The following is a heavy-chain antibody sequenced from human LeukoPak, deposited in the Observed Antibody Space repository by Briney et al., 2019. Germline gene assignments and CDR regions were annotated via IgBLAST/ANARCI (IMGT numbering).Heavy chain of an antibody. J-gene: IGHJ4*02. Sequence: GGSLRLSCAASGFTFSGYGMHWVRQAPGKGLEWVTFIRYDGSNKYYADSVKGRFTISRDNSKNTLYLQMNSLRAEDTAVYYCARESVAVAADDYWGQGTLVTVSS. CDR2: IRYDGSNK. V-gene: IGHV3-30*02. CDR3: ARESVAVAADDY. D-gene: IGHD6-19*01. CDR1: GFTFSGYG.